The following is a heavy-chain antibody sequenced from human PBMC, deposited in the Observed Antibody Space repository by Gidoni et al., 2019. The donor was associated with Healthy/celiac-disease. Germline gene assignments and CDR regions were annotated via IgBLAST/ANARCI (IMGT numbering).Heavy chain of an antibody. J-gene: IGHJ5*02. CDR1: GYTFTNYY. CDR2: INPNGSST. CDR3: ARSPPLSKMFDP. Sequence: QVQLVPSGAEVKKPGASVKVSCTASGYTFTNYYMHWVRQAPEHRLELMGIINPNGSSTSYAQKFQGRITMTSATSTSTDYLELSSLSAEYTAVYYWARSPPLSKMFDPWGQGTLVTVSS. V-gene: IGHV1-46*01.